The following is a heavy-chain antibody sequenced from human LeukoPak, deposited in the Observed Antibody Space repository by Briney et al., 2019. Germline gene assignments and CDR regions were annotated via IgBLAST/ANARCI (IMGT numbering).Heavy chain of an antibody. CDR1: GFTVSSNY. D-gene: IGHD6-13*01. CDR2: IYSGGST. J-gene: IGHJ3*02. Sequence: PGGSLRLSCAASGFTVSSNYMSWVRQAPGKGLEWVSVIYSGGSTYYADSVKGRFTISRDNSKNPLYLKMNSLRAEDTAVYYCARDSSSWDAFDIWGQGTMVTVSS. V-gene: IGHV3-66*01. CDR3: ARDSSSWDAFDI.